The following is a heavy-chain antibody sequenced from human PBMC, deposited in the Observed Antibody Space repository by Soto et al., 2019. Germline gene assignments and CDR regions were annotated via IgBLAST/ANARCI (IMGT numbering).Heavy chain of an antibody. CDR2: ISDSDNAT. J-gene: IGHJ4*02. V-gene: IGHV3-23*01. CDR3: AKGVSSSAWSASDN. D-gene: IGHD6-19*01. Sequence: GGSLRLSCAASGFTFSSYAMTRVRQAPGKGLEWVSVISDSDNATYYADSVKGRFTISRDNSKNTLYLQFNSLRAEDTAVYYCAKGVSSSAWSASDNWGQGTLVTVSS. CDR1: GFTFSSYA.